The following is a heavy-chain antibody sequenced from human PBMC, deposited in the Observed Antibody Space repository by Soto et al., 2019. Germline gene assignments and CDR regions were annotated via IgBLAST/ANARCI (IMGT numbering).Heavy chain of an antibody. CDR1: GFTFSSYA. V-gene: IGHV3-23*01. J-gene: IGHJ6*02. CDR2: ISGSGGST. D-gene: IGHD6-13*01. Sequence: EVQLLESGGGLVQPGGSLRLSCAASGFTFSSYAMSWVRQAPGKGLEWVSAISGSGGSTYYADSVKGRFTISRDNSKXXLXLXMNSLRAEDTAVYYCAKDRTEDSSSWYLYYYYGMDVWGQGTTVTVSS. CDR3: AKDRTEDSSSWYLYYYYGMDV.